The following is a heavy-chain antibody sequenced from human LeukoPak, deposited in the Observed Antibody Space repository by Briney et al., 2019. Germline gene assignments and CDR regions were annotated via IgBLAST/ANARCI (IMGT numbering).Heavy chain of an antibody. CDR2: ISSSSSYI. D-gene: IGHD6-13*01. V-gene: IGHV3-11*06. CDR1: GFTFSDYY. J-gene: IGHJ6*03. Sequence: GGSLRLSCAASGFTFSDYYMSWIRQAPGKGLEWVSSISSSSSYIYYADSVKGRFTISRDNAKNSLYLQMNSLRAEDTAVYYCARAIFGIAERNDYYYYYMDVWGKGTTVTVSS. CDR3: ARAIFGIAERNDYYYYYMDV.